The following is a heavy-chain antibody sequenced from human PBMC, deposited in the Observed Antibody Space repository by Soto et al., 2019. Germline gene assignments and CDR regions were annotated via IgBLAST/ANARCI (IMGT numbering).Heavy chain of an antibody. CDR2: ISWNSNII. D-gene: IGHD2-15*01. J-gene: IGHJ4*02. CDR1: GFTFDDYA. Sequence: DVQLVESGGGLVQPGRSLRLSCAASGFTFDDYAMHWVRRVPGKGLEWVSSISWNSNIIGYADSVKGRFTISRDNAKNCLYLQMNSLRPEDTALYYCAKGGPDGFCSGGRCYFDYWGQGTLVTVSS. CDR3: AKGGPDGFCSGGRCYFDY. V-gene: IGHV3-9*01.